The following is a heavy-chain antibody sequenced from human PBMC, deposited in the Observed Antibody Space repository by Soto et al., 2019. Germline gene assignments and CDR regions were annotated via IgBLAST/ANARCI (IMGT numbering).Heavy chain of an antibody. CDR2: INNDWSTS. V-gene: IGHV3-74*01. CDR1: WFTFISYG. D-gene: IGHD1-26*01. Sequence: GGSLRVASGASWFTFISYGRRWVLQSPGKVLVCVSRINNDWSTSTYADSVKGRFTTCRDDAKKTLYLEMNSLRAEDTAIYSCVRGYSGTYSIDYWGQGTPVTVSS. J-gene: IGHJ4*02. CDR3: VRGYSGTYSIDY.